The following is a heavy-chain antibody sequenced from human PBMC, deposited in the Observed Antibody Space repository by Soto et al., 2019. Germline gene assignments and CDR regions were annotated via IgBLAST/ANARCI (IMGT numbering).Heavy chain of an antibody. V-gene: IGHV3-7*01. CDR3: ARDFGLDYVD. D-gene: IGHD3-16*01. CDR2: INEDGSEI. Sequence: PGGSLRLSCAVSGFTFRSFWMSWVRQAPGKGLGWVASINEDGSEIYYVDSVKGRFTISRDNADNSLFLQMNSLSAEDTGVYFCARDFGLDYVDWGQGTLVTVSS. CDR1: GFTFRSFW. J-gene: IGHJ4*02.